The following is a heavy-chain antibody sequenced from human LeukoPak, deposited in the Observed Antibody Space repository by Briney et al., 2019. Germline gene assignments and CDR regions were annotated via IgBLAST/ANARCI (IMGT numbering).Heavy chain of an antibody. CDR2: IYYSGST. D-gene: IGHD6-19*01. V-gene: IGHV4-59*01. J-gene: IGHJ4*02. Sequence: PSETLSLTCTVSGGSISSYYWSWIRQPPGKGLEWIGYIYYSGSTNYNPSLKSRVTKSVDTSKNQFSLKLSSVTAADTAVYYCAREEGPGYSSGWYYFDYWGQGTLVTVSS. CDR1: GGSISSYY. CDR3: AREEGPGYSSGWYYFDY.